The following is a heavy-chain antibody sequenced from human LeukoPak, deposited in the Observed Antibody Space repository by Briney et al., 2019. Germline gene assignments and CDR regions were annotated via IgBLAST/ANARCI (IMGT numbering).Heavy chain of an antibody. Sequence: PGGSLRLSCAASGFTFSSYAMHWVRQAPGKGLEWVAVISYDGSNKYYADSVKGRFTISRDNSKNTLYLQMNSLGAEDTAVYYCARGRAFDIWGQGTMVTVSS. CDR3: ARGRAFDI. CDR2: ISYDGSNK. CDR1: GFTFSSYA. J-gene: IGHJ3*02. V-gene: IGHV3-30*01.